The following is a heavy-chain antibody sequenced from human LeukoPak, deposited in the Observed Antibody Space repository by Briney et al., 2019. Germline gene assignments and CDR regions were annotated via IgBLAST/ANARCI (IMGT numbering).Heavy chain of an antibody. J-gene: IGHJ4*02. D-gene: IGHD6-13*01. V-gene: IGHV3-7*01. CDR1: GFTFSSYW. Sequence: GGSLRLSCAASGFTFSSYWTSWVRQAPGKGLEWVANIKQDGSEKYYVDSVKGRFTISRDNAKNSLYLQMNSLRAEDTAVYYCARDRIAAAGTFDYWGQGTLVTVSS. CDR3: ARDRIAAAGTFDY. CDR2: IKQDGSEK.